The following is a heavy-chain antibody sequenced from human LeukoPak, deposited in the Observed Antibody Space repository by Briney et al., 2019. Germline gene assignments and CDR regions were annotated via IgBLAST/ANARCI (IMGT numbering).Heavy chain of an antibody. J-gene: IGHJ4*02. CDR3: ARYGQQQLSEDAVDY. CDR2: INAGNGNT. V-gene: IGHV1-3*01. CDR1: GYTFTNYA. Sequence: ASVKVSCKASGYTFTNYAMHWVRQAPGQRLEWMGWINAGNGNTKYSQKFQGRVTITRDTSASTAYMELSSLRSEDTAVYYCARYGQQQLSEDAVDYWGQGTLVTVSS. D-gene: IGHD6-13*01.